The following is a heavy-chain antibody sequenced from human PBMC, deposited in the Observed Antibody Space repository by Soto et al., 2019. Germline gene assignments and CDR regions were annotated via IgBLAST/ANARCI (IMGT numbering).Heavy chain of an antibody. J-gene: IGHJ4*02. CDR2: ITFRGDYT. Sequence: EVQLLESGGGLVSPGGSLRLSFAASGFTFSSYAMSWVRQAPGKGLEWLAGITFRGDYTYYADSVKGRFSLSRDNSRNRLDLQMNNLKVEATALYYCAKLGTMGVFANLGQGTLLTVSS. V-gene: IGHV3-23*01. CDR3: AKLGTMGVFAN. D-gene: IGHD1-26*01. CDR1: GFTFSSYA.